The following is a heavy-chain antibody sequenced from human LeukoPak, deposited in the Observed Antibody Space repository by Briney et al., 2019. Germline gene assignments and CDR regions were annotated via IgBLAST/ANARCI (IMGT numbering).Heavy chain of an antibody. CDR2: ISGSGGST. D-gene: IGHD6-13*01. V-gene: IGHV3-23*01. Sequence: GGSLRLSCAASGFTFSSYAMSWVRQAPGKGLEWVSAISGSGGSTYYADSAKGRFTISRDNSKNTLYLQMNSLRAEDTAVYYCAKDAHSSSWPYYFDYWGQGTLITVSS. CDR3: AKDAHSSSWPYYFDY. J-gene: IGHJ4*02. CDR1: GFTFSSYA.